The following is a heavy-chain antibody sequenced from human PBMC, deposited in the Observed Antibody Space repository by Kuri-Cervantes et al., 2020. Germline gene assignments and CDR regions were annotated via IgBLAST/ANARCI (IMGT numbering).Heavy chain of an antibody. J-gene: IGHJ4*02. D-gene: IGHD4-17*01. CDR3: ARTTVTNHIDY. Sequence: GESLKISCAASGFTFSDYYMSWIRQAPGKGLEWVSYITNSGSTIYYADSVKGRFTISRDNAKNSLYLQMNSLRAEDTAVYYCARTTVTNHIDYWGQGTLVTVSS. V-gene: IGHV3-11*04. CDR1: GFTFSDYY. CDR2: ITNSGSTI.